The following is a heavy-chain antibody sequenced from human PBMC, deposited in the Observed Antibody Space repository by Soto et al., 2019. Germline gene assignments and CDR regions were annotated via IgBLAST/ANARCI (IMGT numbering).Heavy chain of an antibody. CDR3: ARDLYYGSVPLRPAAYYYYGMDV. CDR1: GGSVSSSSFY. Sequence: QVQLQESGPGLVKPSETLSLTCTVSGGSVSSSSFYWSWIQQPPGKGLEWIGYIYYNGSTNYNPSLKSRVTISVATSKYQFSLKLSSVTAADTAVYYCARDLYYGSVPLRPAAYYYYGMDVWGQGTTVTVSS. CDR2: IYYNGST. V-gene: IGHV4-61*01. J-gene: IGHJ6*02. D-gene: IGHD3-10*01.